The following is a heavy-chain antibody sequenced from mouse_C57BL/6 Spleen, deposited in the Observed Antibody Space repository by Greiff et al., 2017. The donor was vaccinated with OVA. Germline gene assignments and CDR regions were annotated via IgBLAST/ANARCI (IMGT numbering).Heavy chain of an antibody. Sequence: VKLQQPGAELVKPGASVKMSCKASGYTFTSYWITWVKQRPGQGLEWIGDIYPGSGSTNYNEKFKSKATLTVDTASSTAYMQLSSLTSEDSAVYYCARRQDHYAMDYWGQGTSVTVSS. V-gene: IGHV1-55*01. CDR3: ARRQDHYAMDY. J-gene: IGHJ4*01. D-gene: IGHD6-1*01. CDR2: IYPGSGST. CDR1: GYTFTSYW.